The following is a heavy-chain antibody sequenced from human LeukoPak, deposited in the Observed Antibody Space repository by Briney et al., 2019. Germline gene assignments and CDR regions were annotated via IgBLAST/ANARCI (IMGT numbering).Heavy chain of an antibody. CDR2: IYYSGST. V-gene: IGHV4-59*01. Sequence: SETLSLTCTVSGGSISSYYWSWIRQPPGKGLEWIGYIYYSGSTNYNPSLKSRVTISVDTSKNQFSLKLSSVTAADTAVYYCARDPRNWNYFDYWGHGILVTVSS. D-gene: IGHD1-20*01. CDR1: GGSISSYY. CDR3: ARDPRNWNYFDY. J-gene: IGHJ4*01.